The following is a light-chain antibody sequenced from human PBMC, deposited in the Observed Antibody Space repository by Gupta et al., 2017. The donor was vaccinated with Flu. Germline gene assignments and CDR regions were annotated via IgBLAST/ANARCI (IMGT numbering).Light chain of an antibody. Sequence: DIQMTQSPSSLSASVGDRVTITCQASRDITNHLNWYQQKPGKAPKLLIYDASNLETGVPARFGGSGSGTDFTFAISTLQPEDIATYYCQHYDNWPSVTFGQGTRLEIK. J-gene: IGKJ5*01. CDR2: DAS. CDR3: QHYDNWPSVT. CDR1: RDITNH. V-gene: IGKV1-33*01.